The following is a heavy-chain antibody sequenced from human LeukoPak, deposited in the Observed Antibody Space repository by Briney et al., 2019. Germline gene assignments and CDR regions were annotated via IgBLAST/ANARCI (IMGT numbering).Heavy chain of an antibody. CDR1: GGTFSSYA. V-gene: IGHV1-18*01. J-gene: IGHJ3*02. Sequence: ASVKVSCKASGGTFSSYAISWVRQAPGQGLEWMGWISAYNGNTNYAQKLQGRVTMTTDTSTSTAYMELRSLRSDDTAVYYCARDPHFDWYPDAFDIWGQGTMVTVSS. CDR3: ARDPHFDWYPDAFDI. CDR2: ISAYNGNT. D-gene: IGHD3-9*01.